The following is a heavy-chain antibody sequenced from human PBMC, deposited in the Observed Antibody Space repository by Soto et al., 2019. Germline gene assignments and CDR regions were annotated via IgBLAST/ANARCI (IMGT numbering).Heavy chain of an antibody. CDR1: GYTFTSYD. CDR3: ARMYSSGWYFLSHYYYGMDV. V-gene: IGHV1-8*01. J-gene: IGHJ6*02. Sequence: QVQLVQSGAEVKKPGASVKVSCKASGYTFTSYDINWVRQATGQGLEWMGWMNPNSGNTGYAQKFQGRVTMTRNTSIRTASMELSSLRSEDTAVYYCARMYSSGWYFLSHYYYGMDVWGQGTTVTVSS. D-gene: IGHD6-19*01. CDR2: MNPNSGNT.